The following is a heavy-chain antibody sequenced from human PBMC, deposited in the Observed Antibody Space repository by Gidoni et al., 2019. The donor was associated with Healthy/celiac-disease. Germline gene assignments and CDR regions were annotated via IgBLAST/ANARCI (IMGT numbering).Heavy chain of an antibody. V-gene: IGHV1-2*02. J-gene: IGHJ5*02. CDR2: INPNSGGT. Sequence: QVQLVQSGAEVKKPGASVKVSCKASGYTFTGYYMHWVRQAPGQGLEWMGWINPNSGGTNYAQKFQGRVTMTRDTSISTAYMELSRLRSDDTAVYYCARDVLDFGVVIFPNWFDPWGQGTLVTVSS. CDR1: GYTFTGYY. CDR3: ARDVLDFGVVIFPNWFDP. D-gene: IGHD3-3*01.